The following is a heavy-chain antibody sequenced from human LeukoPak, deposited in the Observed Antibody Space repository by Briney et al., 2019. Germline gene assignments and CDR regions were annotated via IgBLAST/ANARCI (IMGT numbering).Heavy chain of an antibody. CDR3: ARDRGWRSGGYYLYYFDF. CDR1: GFTLSGYF. V-gene: IGHV3-7*01. CDR2: IKGDGSEK. Sequence: GGSLRLSCAASGFTLSGYFMSWVRQAPGEGLEWVASIKGDGSEKYYVDSVKGRFTNSRDNAKNSLYLQMNSLRAEDTAVYFCARDRGWRSGGYYLYYFDFWGQGTLVTVSS. J-gene: IGHJ4*02. D-gene: IGHD3-22*01.